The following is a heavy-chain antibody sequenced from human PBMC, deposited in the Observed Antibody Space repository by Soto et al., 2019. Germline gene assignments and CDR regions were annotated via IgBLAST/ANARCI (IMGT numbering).Heavy chain of an antibody. J-gene: IGHJ6*02. Sequence: SVKVSCKASGGTFSSYAISWVRQAPGQGLEWMGGIIPIFGTANYAQRLQGRVAITADESTSTAYMELSSLRSEDTAVYYCARVLGKVAAAGKNYYYYGMDVWGQGTTVTAP. D-gene: IGHD6-13*01. CDR1: GGTFSSYA. V-gene: IGHV1-69*13. CDR3: ARVLGKVAAAGKNYYYYGMDV. CDR2: IIPIFGTA.